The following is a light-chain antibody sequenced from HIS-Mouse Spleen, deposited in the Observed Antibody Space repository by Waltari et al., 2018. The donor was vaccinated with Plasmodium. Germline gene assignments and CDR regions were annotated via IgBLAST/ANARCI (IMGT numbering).Light chain of an antibody. V-gene: IGLV2-11*01. CDR1: SSDVGGYNY. Sequence: QSALTQPRSVSGSPGQSVTISCTGTSSDVGGYNYVYWYQKNPGKAPKLMIYDVSKRPSAVPDRFSGSKSGNTASLTISGLQAEDEADYYCCSYAGSYTYVFGTGTKVTVL. J-gene: IGLJ1*01. CDR2: DVS. CDR3: CSYAGSYTYV.